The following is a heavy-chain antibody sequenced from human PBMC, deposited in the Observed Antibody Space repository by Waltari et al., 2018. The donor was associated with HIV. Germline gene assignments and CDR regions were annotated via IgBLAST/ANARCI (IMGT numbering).Heavy chain of an antibody. CDR2: INPNSGGT. CDR1: GYTFTGYY. V-gene: IGHV1-2*06. D-gene: IGHD6-13*01. J-gene: IGHJ6*02. CDR3: ARDFGAAASSGMDV. Sequence: QVQLVQSGAEVKKPGASVTVSCKASGYTFTGYYMHWVRQAPGQGLEWMGRINPNSGGTNYAQKFQGRVTMTRDTSISTAYMELSRLRSDDTAVYYCARDFGAAASSGMDVWGQGTTVTVSS.